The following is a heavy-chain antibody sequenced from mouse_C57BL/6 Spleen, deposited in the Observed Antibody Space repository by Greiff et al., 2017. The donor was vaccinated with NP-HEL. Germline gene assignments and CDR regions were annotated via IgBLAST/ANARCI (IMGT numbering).Heavy chain of an antibody. V-gene: IGHV1-53*01. D-gene: IGHD4-1*01. CDR1: GYTFTSYW. CDR3: ARGLGPYFDY. Sequence: QVQLQQPGTELVKPGASVKLSCKASGYTFTSYWMHWVNQRPGQGLEWIGTINPSSGCTNYNEKFKSKATLTVDKSSSTAYMQLSSLTSEDSAVYYCARGLGPYFDYWGKGTTLTVSS. J-gene: IGHJ2*01. CDR2: INPSSGCT.